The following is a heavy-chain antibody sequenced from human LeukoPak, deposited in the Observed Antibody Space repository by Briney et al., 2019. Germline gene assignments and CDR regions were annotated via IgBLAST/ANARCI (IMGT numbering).Heavy chain of an antibody. J-gene: IGHJ6*02. CDR1: GFTFSSFS. V-gene: IGHV3-21*01. CDR3: ARDNGDYVWGSYRPGYGIDV. D-gene: IGHD3-16*02. CDR2: ISSSSTYI. Sequence: GGSLRLSCAASGFTFSSFSRNWVRQAPGKGLEWVSSISSSSTYIYYADSVKGRFTISRDNAKNSLYLQMNSLRAEDTAVYYCARDNGDYVWGSYRPGYGIDVWGQGTTVTVSS.